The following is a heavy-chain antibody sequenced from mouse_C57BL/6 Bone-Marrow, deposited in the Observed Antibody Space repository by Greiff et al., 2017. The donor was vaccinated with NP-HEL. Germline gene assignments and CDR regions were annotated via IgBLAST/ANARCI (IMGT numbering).Heavy chain of an antibody. CDR1: GFSLTSYG. CDR2: LWGGGST. Sequence: QVQLKESGPGLVAPSQSLSITCTVSGFSLTSYGVDWVRQPPGKGLEWLGVLWGGGSTNYNSALMSRLSISKDNSNSQVFLKKNSLQTDDTAMYYCSKRAYYYGSSADAMDDWGQGTSVTVSS. V-gene: IGHV2-9*01. J-gene: IGHJ4*01. CDR3: SKRAYYYGSSADAMDD. D-gene: IGHD1-1*01.